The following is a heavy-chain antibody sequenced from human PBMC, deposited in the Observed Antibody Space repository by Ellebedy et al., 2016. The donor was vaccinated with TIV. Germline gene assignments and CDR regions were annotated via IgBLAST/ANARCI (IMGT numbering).Heavy chain of an antibody. CDR2: IYYSGST. J-gene: IGHJ4*02. V-gene: IGHV4-30-4*01. Sequence: MPSETLSLTCTVSGGSISSGDYYWSWIRQPPGKGPEWIGYIYYSGSTYYNPSLKSRVTISVDTSKNQFSLKLSSVTAADTAVYYCARGFRVAPAAMPEISVDYWGQGTLVTVSS. D-gene: IGHD2-2*01. CDR1: GGSISSGDYY. CDR3: ARGFRVAPAAMPEISVDY.